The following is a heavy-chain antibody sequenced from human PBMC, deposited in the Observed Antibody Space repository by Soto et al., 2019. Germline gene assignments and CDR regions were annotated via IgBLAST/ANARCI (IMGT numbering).Heavy chain of an antibody. V-gene: IGHV3-30-3*01. Sequence: QVQLVESGGGVVQPGRSLRLSCTASGFIFSNYVMYWVRQAPGKGLEWVAFMSYDGTTKSYADSVKGRFTISRDNSQNTLYLQMISLRPEDTGVYYCAREVLWSRYFDYWGQGSLVTVSS. CDR2: MSYDGTTK. CDR3: AREVLWSRYFDY. CDR1: GFIFSNYV. J-gene: IGHJ4*02. D-gene: IGHD3-10*01.